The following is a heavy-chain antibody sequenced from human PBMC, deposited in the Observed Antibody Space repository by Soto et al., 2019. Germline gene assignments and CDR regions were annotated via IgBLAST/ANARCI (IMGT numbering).Heavy chain of an antibody. Sequence: SETMSLTCTVSGGSISSGGYYWSWIRQHPGKGLEWIGYIYYSGSTYYNPSLKSRVTISVDTSKNQFSLKLSSVTAADTAVYYCDRGVSVVVVPAAGPEADGRDVWGQGTTVTVSS. CDR2: IYYSGST. CDR1: GGSISSGGYY. D-gene: IGHD2-2*01. CDR3: DRGVSVVVVPAAGPEADGRDV. J-gene: IGHJ6*02. V-gene: IGHV4-31*03.